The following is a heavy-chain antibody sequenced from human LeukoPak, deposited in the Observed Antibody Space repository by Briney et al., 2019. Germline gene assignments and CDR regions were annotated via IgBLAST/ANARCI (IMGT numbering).Heavy chain of an antibody. D-gene: IGHD6-13*01. CDR1: GGSISSYY. Sequence: SETLSLTCTVSGGSISSYYWSWIRQPPGKGLEWIGYIYYSGTTNYNPSLKSRVAISVDTSKNQFSLKLSSVTAADTAVYYCARGVYIAAAQYGYWGQGTLVTVSS. CDR2: IYYSGTT. V-gene: IGHV4-59*01. CDR3: ARGVYIAAAQYGY. J-gene: IGHJ4*02.